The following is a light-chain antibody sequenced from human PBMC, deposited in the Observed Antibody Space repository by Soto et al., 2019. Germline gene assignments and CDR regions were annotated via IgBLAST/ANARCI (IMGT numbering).Light chain of an antibody. J-gene: IGKJ4*01. V-gene: IGKV1-39*01. Sequence: DIQMTQSPSSLSASVGDRVTITCRASQSISSYLNWYQQKPGKAPKLLIYAASSLQSGVPSRLSGSGSVGEFTLTISSLQPEDFETYYCPQSYSTPLTVGGGAKGDIK. CDR2: AAS. CDR3: PQSYSTPLT. CDR1: QSISSY.